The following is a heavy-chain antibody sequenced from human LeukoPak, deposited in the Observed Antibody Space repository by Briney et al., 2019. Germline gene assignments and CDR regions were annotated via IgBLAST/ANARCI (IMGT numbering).Heavy chain of an antibody. CDR3: ARDESISAFDI. CDR1: GDSISSSIYY. V-gene: IGHV4-39*07. J-gene: IGHJ3*02. CDR2: IYYSGNT. Sequence: PSETLSLTCTVSGDSISSSIYYWGWIRQPPGKGLEWIGSIYYSGNTYYNLSLKTRVTISVETSKNQFSLKLSSVTAADTAVYYCARDESISAFDIWGQGTMVTVSS.